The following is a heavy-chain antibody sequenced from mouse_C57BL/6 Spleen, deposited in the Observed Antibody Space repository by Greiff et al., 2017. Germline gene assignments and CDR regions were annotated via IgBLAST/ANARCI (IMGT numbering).Heavy chain of an antibody. CDR2: IYPGDGDT. D-gene: IGHD1-1*01. V-gene: IGHV1-80*01. J-gene: IGHJ2*01. CDR3: ARPSSWDFDY. CDR1: GYAFRSYW. Sequence: QVQLKESGAELVKPGASVKISCKASGYAFRSYWMNWVKPRPGKGLEWIGQIYPGDGDTNYNGNFKGKATLAAYKSSSTAYMQLSSLTSEDSAVYFCARPSSWDFDYWGQGTTLTVSS.